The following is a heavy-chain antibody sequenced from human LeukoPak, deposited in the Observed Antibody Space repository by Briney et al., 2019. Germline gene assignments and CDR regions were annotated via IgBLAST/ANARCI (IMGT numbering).Heavy chain of an antibody. CDR2: IYSGGST. CDR3: ASGSYWYYYYYMDV. V-gene: IGHV3-53*01. Sequence: GGSLRLSCAASGFTVSSNYMSWVRQAPGKGLEWVSVIYSGGSTYYADSVKGRFTISRDNSKNTLYLQMNSLRAEDTAVYYCASGSYWYYYYYMDVWGKGTTVTASS. D-gene: IGHD1-26*01. CDR1: GFTVSSNY. J-gene: IGHJ6*03.